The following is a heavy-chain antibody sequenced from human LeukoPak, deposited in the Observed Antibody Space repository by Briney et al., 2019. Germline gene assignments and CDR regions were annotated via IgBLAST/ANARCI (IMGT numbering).Heavy chain of an antibody. CDR1: GFTFSSYA. CDR3: AKGIAYYYASSDY. Sequence: PGGSLRLSCAASGFTFSSYAMSWVRQAPGKGLELVSAISGSGGSTYYADPVKGRFTLSRDNSKNTLYLQMNSLRAEDTAVYYCAKGIAYYYASSDYWGQGTLVTVSS. V-gene: IGHV3-23*01. J-gene: IGHJ4*02. D-gene: IGHD3-22*01. CDR2: ISGSGGST.